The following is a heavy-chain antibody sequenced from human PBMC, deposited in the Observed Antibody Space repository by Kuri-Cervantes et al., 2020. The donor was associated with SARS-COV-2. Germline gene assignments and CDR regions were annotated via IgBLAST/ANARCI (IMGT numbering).Heavy chain of an antibody. CDR2: ISSSSSYI. J-gene: IGHJ4*02. CDR1: GFTFSSYS. D-gene: IGHD5-18*01. Sequence: GESLKISCAASGFTFSSYSMNWVRQAPGKGLEWVSSISSSSSYIYYADSVKGRFTISRDNAKSSLYLEMNSLRVEDTAFYYCAKDMWSDDRGHSHGGFDLWGQGTLVTVSS. CDR3: AKDMWSDDRGHSHGGFDL. V-gene: IGHV3-21*04.